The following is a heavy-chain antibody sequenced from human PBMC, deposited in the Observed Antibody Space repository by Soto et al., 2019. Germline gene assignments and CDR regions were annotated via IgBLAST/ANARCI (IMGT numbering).Heavy chain of an antibody. J-gene: IGHJ5*02. V-gene: IGHV4-30-2*01. CDR2: IYHSGST. CDR3: ARARGYSYGFDP. Sequence: DLEWIGYIYHSGSTYYNPSLKSRVTISVDRSKNQFSLKLSSVTAADTAVYYCARARGYSYGFDPWGQGTLVTVSS. D-gene: IGHD5-18*01.